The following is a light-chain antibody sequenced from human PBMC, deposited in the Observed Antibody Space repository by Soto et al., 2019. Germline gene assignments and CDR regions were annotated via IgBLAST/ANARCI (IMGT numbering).Light chain of an antibody. CDR3: QQSNNWPPWT. Sequence: EIVMTQSPATLSVSPGERATLSCRASQSVSSNFAWYQQKPGQAPRRLIYGASTRATGIPARFSGSGSGTEFTLTISSLQSEDFAVYYCQQSNNWPPWTFGQGTKVEIK. J-gene: IGKJ1*01. V-gene: IGKV3-15*01. CDR2: GAS. CDR1: QSVSSN.